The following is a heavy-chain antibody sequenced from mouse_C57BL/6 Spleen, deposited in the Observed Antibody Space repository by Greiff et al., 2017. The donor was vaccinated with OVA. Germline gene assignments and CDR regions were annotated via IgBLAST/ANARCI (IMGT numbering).Heavy chain of an antibody. V-gene: IGHV1-80*01. CDR3: ASPTTVGGFDD. CDR1: GYAFSSYW. D-gene: IGHD1-1*01. CDR2: IYPGDGDT. J-gene: IGHJ2*01. Sequence: VQLQQSGAELVKPGASVKISCKASGYAFSSYWMNWVKQRPGKGLEWIGQIYPGDGDTNYNGKFKGKATLTADKSSSTAYMQLSSLTSEDSAVYFCASPTTVGGFDDWGQGTTLTVSS.